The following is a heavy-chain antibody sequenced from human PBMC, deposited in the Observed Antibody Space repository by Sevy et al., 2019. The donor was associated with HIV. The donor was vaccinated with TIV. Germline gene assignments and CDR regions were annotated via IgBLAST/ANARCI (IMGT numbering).Heavy chain of an antibody. CDR1: GFTFSNYA. J-gene: IGHJ4*02. V-gene: IGHV3-23*01. CDR2: IGGSAHRT. D-gene: IGHD5-18*01. Sequence: GGSLRLSCAASGFTFSNYAMSWVRQTPGKGLEWVSAIGGSAHRTYYTDSVKGRYTISRDNSKNMLFLQMNSLRAEDTAVYYGVKEDSEYSYTDYWGQGTLVTVSS. CDR3: VKEDSEYSYTDY.